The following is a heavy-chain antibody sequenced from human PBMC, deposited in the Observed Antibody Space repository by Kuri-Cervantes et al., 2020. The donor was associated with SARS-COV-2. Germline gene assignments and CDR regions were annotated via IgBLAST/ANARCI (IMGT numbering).Heavy chain of an antibody. CDR1: GGSISSGDYY. CDR3: ARDSASITIFGVVTPYGMDV. V-gene: IGHV4-30-4*01. Sequence: SETLSLTCTVSGGSISSGDYYSSWIRQPPGKGLEWIGYIYYSGSTYYNPSLKSRVTISVDRSKNQFSLKLISVTAADTAVYYCARDSASITIFGVVTPYGMDVWGQGTTVTVSS. D-gene: IGHD3-3*01. CDR2: IYYSGST. J-gene: IGHJ6*02.